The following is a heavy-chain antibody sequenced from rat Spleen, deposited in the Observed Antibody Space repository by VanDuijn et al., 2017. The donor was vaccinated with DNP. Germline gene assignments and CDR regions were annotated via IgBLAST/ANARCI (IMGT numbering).Heavy chain of an antibody. D-gene: IGHD1-4*01. J-gene: IGHJ2*01. V-gene: IGHV5-22*01. CDR1: GFTFSDYY. Sequence: EVQLVESGGGLVQPGRSLKLSCAASGFTFSDYYMAWVRQTPTRGLEWVAYLTYDGGSTNYRDSVKGRFTISRDNAKSTLYQQRNCLRSEDMATYYCARHVLPLRVWDYWGQGVMVTVSS. CDR2: LTYDGGST. CDR3: ARHVLPLRVWDY.